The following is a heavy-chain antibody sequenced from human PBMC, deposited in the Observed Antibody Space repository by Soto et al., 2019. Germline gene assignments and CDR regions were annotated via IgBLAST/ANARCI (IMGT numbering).Heavy chain of an antibody. V-gene: IGHV4-61*08. J-gene: IGHJ5*02. Sequence: SETLSLRWTVAGGSIVSRGGCWSLIRQPPGKGLEWIGYIYYSGSTNYNPSLKSRVTISVDTSKNQFSLKLSSVTAADTAVYYCARGSDYYDSSGYYTWGQGTLVTVSS. CDR1: GGSIVSRGGC. CDR3: ARGSDYYDSSGYYT. D-gene: IGHD3-22*01. CDR2: IYYSGST.